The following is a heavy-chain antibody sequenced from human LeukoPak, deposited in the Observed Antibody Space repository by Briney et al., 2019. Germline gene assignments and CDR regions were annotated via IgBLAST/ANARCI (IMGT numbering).Heavy chain of an antibody. Sequence: ASVKVSCKVSGYTLTELSMHWVRQAPGKGLEWMGGFDPEDGETIYAQKFQGRVTMTEDTSTGTAHMELSSLRSEDTAVYYCALPVGSSGYYCLGHYFDYWGQGTLVTVSS. D-gene: IGHD3-22*01. CDR1: GYTLTELS. CDR3: ALPVGSSGYYCLGHYFDY. V-gene: IGHV1-24*01. CDR2: FDPEDGET. J-gene: IGHJ4*02.